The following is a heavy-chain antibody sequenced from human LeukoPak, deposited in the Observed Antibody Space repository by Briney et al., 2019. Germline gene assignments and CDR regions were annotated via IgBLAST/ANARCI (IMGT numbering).Heavy chain of an antibody. V-gene: IGHV4-59*08. CDR1: GGSISSYY. CDR3: ARTLGAGAFDI. CDR2: IYYSGST. Sequence: PSETLSLTCTVSGGSISSYYWSWIRQPPGKGLEWIGYIYYSGSTNYNPSLKSRVTISVDTSKNQFSLKLSSVTAADTAVYYCARTLGAGAFDIWGQGTMVTVSS. J-gene: IGHJ3*02.